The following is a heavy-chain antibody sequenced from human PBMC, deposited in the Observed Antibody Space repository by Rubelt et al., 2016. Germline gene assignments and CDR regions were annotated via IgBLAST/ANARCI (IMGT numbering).Heavy chain of an antibody. CDR3: ARDDRINYYGVDV. V-gene: IGHV3-64*04. J-gene: IGHJ6*02. CDR1: GFTFSSYA. CDR2: ISSHGGST. Sequence: ESGGGLVQPGGSLRLSCSASGFTFSSYAMHWVRQAPGKGLEYVSAISSHGGSTYYADSVKGRFTISRHNSKNTLYLQMNSLRAEDTAVYYCARDDRINYYGVDVWGQGTTVTVSS.